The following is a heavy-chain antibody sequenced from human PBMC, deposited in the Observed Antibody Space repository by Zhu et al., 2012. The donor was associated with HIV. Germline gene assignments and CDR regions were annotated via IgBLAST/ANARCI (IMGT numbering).Heavy chain of an antibody. Sequence: QVQLQESGPGLVKPSETLSLTCTASGGSISSYYWSWIRQPPGKGLEWIGYIYYSGSTNYNPSLKSRVTISVDTSKNQFSLKLSSVTAADTAVYYCARGAMTHPNYWGQGTLVTVSS. CDR1: GGSISSYY. CDR3: ARGAMTHPNY. CDR2: IYYSGST. V-gene: IGHV4-59*01. J-gene: IGHJ4*02. D-gene: IGHD5-18*01.